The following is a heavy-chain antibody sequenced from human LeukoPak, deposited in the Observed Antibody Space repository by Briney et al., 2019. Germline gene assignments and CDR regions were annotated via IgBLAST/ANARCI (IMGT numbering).Heavy chain of an antibody. CDR1: GFTFDDYA. CDR3: AKAPGGYYQVGDAFDI. D-gene: IGHD3-3*01. Sequence: GGSLRLSCAASGFTFDDYAMLWVRQAPGKGLEWVSLISGDGGSTYYADSVKGRFTISRDNSKNSLYLQMNSLRIEDTALYYCAKAPGGYYQVGDAFDIWGQGTMVTVSS. V-gene: IGHV3-43*02. J-gene: IGHJ3*02. CDR2: ISGDGGST.